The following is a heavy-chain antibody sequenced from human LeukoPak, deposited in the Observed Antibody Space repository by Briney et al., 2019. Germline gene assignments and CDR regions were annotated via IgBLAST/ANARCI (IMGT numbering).Heavy chain of an antibody. Sequence: GGSLRLSCAASGFKFDDYGMSWVRQVPGKGLEWVSGINWNGGSRGYADSVEGRFTISRDNAKNSVYLQMNSLRSEDTAFYHCARDRCSSTSCYNTPNWFDPWGQGTLVTVSS. D-gene: IGHD2-2*02. CDR2: INWNGGSR. V-gene: IGHV3-20*01. CDR1: GFKFDDYG. CDR3: ARDRCSSTSCYNTPNWFDP. J-gene: IGHJ5*02.